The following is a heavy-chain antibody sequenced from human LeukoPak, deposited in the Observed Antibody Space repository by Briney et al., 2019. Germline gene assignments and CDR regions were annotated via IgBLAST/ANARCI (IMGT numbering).Heavy chain of an antibody. Sequence: SETLSLTCAVSGASIRNYYWSWIRQPAGRGLEWIGCIVPGGSTNYNPSLKSRVTMSVDTSKNHFSLKLSSVTAADAAVYYCAKEGAAPGPDFDHWGQGTLVIVSS. D-gene: IGHD6-13*01. CDR2: IVPGGST. V-gene: IGHV4-4*07. CDR3: AKEGAAPGPDFDH. CDR1: GASIRNYY. J-gene: IGHJ4*02.